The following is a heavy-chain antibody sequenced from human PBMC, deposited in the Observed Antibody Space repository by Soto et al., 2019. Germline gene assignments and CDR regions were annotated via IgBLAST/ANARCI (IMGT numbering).Heavy chain of an antibody. CDR1: GGSISSGGYY. CDR2: IYYSGST. CDR3: ARERVKEYGDYVGFEY. V-gene: IGHV4-31*03. Sequence: PSETLSLTCTVAGGSISSGGYYWSWIRQHPGKGLEWIGYIYYSGSTYYNPSLKSRVTISVDTSKKQFSLKLSSVTAADTAVYYFARERVKEYGDYVGFEYWGQGTLVTVSS. J-gene: IGHJ4*02. D-gene: IGHD4-17*01.